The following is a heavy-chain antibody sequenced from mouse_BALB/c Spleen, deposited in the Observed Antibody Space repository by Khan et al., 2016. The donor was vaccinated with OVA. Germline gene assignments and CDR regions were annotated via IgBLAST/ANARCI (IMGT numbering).Heavy chain of an antibody. J-gene: IGHJ4*01. V-gene: IGHV5-6-5*01. CDR2: INSGGST. CDR1: GFTFSSYA. CDR3: TRLVDY. Sequence: EVQLVESGGGLVKPGGSLKLSCAASGFTFSSYAVSWIRQTPEKRLEWVASINSGGSTYYPDSVKGRFTISRDAAQNILFMQMSSLRSEYTAMYYCTRLVDYWGQGTSVTVSS.